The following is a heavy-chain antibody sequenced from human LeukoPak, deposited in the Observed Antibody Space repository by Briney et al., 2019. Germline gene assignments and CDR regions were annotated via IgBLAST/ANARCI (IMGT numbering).Heavy chain of an antibody. CDR1: GFTFSTYS. D-gene: IGHD3-3*01. CDR3: ARGPALITIFGVVISKLDYYYMDV. Sequence: GGSLRLSCEASGFTFSTYSMNWVRQAPGKGLEGVSYISSSSSTIYYADSVKGGFTISRENAKNSLYMQMNRLRAEETAVYNCARGPALITIFGVVISKLDYYYMDVWGKGTTVTVSS. CDR2: ISSSSSTI. V-gene: IGHV3-48*01. J-gene: IGHJ6*03.